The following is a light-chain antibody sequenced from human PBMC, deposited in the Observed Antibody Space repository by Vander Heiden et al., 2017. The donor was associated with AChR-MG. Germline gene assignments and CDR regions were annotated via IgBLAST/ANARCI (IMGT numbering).Light chain of an antibody. Sequence: DIVMTQSPDSLAVSLGERATINCKSSQSALYSSNNKNCLAWYQQKPGQPPKLLIYWASTRESGVPDRFSGSGSGTKFTLTISSLQAEDVAVYYCQQYSSTPWTFGQGTKVEIK. CDR2: WAS. V-gene: IGKV4-1*01. J-gene: IGKJ1*01. CDR3: QQYSSTPWT. CDR1: QSALYSSNNKNC.